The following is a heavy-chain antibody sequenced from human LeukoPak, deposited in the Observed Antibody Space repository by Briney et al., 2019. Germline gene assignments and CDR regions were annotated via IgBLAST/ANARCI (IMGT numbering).Heavy chain of an antibody. D-gene: IGHD6-19*01. Sequence: GASVKVSCKASGYTFTVYYMNWVRQAPGQGLEWMGWINPNSSGTNYAQKFQGRVTMTRDTSISTAYMELSSLRSEDTAVYYCASAVHPGIAVAGRVPWFDPWGQGTLVTVSS. J-gene: IGHJ5*02. CDR1: GYTFTVYY. CDR3: ASAVHPGIAVAGRVPWFDP. CDR2: INPNSSGT. V-gene: IGHV1-2*02.